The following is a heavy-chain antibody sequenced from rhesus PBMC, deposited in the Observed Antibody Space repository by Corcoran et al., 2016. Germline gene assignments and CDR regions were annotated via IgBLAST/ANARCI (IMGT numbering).Heavy chain of an antibody. J-gene: IGHJ4*01. D-gene: IGHD3-16*01. Sequence: QRHLQESGPGLVKPSETLSLTCAVSVGSISRNYLSWIRHPPGQGREGIGRISGSGGSTDYNPSLKSRVTISTDTSKNQFSLKLSSVTAADTAVYYCARDLSLVVFITPFDYWGQGVLVTVSS. V-gene: IGHV4-173*01. CDR2: ISGSGGST. CDR1: VGSISRNY. CDR3: ARDLSLVVFITPFDY.